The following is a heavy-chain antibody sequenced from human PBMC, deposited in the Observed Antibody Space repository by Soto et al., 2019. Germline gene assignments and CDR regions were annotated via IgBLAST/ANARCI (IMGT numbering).Heavy chain of an antibody. Sequence: QVQLQHWGAGLLKPSETLSLTCAVFGGSFSGYYWSWIRQPPGKGLEWIGEINHSGSTNYNPSLNSRVTISVDTSKNQFSLKLSSVTAADTAVYYCARDLTVGRIAARFDIWGQGTMVTVSS. CDR3: ARDLTVGRIAARFDI. V-gene: IGHV4-34*01. CDR1: GGSFSGYY. J-gene: IGHJ3*02. CDR2: INHSGST. D-gene: IGHD6-6*01.